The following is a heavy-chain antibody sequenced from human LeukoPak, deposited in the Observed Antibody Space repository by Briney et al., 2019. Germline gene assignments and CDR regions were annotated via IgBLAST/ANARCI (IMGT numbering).Heavy chain of an antibody. CDR1: GFTVSRNY. D-gene: IGHD3-10*01. CDR2: IYTGGDT. Sequence: GGSLRLSCAASGFTVSRNYMSWVRQAPGKGLEWVSVIYTGGDTYYADSVKGRFTISRDISQNTLYLQMNSLRAEDTAVYYCARDNYGKNYFDYWGQETLVTVSS. CDR3: ARDNYGKNYFDY. J-gene: IGHJ4*02. V-gene: IGHV3-53*01.